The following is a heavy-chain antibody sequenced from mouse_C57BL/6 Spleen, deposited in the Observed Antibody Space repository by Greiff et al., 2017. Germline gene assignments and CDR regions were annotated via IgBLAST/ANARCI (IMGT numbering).Heavy chain of an antibody. Sequence: QVQLQQPGAELVKPGASVKLSCKASGYTFTSYWMHWVKQRPGRGLEWIGRIDPNSGGTKYNEKFKSKATLTVDKTSSPAYMQLSSLTSEDSAVYYCARSSYTLYYYAMDYWGQGTSVTVSS. D-gene: IGHD1-1*01. CDR1: GYTFTSYW. CDR3: ARSSYTLYYYAMDY. CDR2: IDPNSGGT. V-gene: IGHV1-72*01. J-gene: IGHJ4*01.